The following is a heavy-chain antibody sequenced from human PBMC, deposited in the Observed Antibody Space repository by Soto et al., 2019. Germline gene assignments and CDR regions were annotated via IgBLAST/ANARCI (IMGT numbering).Heavy chain of an antibody. V-gene: IGHV4-59*01. CDR1: GGSISGYY. Sequence: SETLSLTCAVYGGSISGYYWSWIRQPPGKGLEWIGYMYNTGSTVYNPSFKSRVTISVDTSKNQFSLKLNSVTAADTAVYYCARDLWGYCGTDCYPLDVWGQGTTVTVSS. CDR2: MYNTGST. D-gene: IGHD2-21*02. J-gene: IGHJ6*02. CDR3: ARDLWGYCGTDCYPLDV.